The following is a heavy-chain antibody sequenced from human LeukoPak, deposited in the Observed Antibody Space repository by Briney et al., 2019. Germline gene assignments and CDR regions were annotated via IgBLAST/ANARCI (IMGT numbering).Heavy chain of an antibody. CDR2: IKSDGSSA. Sequence: GGSLRLSCAASGFTFSSHWMHWVRQAPGKELEWVSRIKSDGSSANYVDSVKGRFTISRDNAKNTLYLQMNSLRAEDTAVYYCVRSCSTSGSCYGWFDPWGQGTLVTVSS. V-gene: IGHV3-74*01. D-gene: IGHD2-2*01. CDR3: VRSCSTSGSCYGWFDP. CDR1: GFTFSSHW. J-gene: IGHJ5*02.